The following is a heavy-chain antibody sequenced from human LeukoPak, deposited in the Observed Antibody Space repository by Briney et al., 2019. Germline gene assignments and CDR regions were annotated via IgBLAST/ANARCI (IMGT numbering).Heavy chain of an antibody. CDR2: ISSSSSYI. CDR3: ARSEYYDILTGYYHPAPY. D-gene: IGHD3-9*01. CDR1: GFTFSSYS. Sequence: GGSLRLSCAASGFTFSSYSMNWVRQAPGKGLEWVSSISSSSSYIYYADSVKGRFTISRDNAKNSLYLQMNSLRAEDTAVYYCARSEYYDILTGYYHPAPYWGQGTLVTVSS. V-gene: IGHV3-21*01. J-gene: IGHJ4*02.